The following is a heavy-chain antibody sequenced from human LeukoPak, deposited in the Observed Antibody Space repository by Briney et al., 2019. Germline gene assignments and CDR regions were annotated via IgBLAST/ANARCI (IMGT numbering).Heavy chain of an antibody. Sequence: ASVKVSCKVSGYTLTELSMHWVRQAPGKVLEWMGGFDPEDGETIYAQKFQGRVTMTEDTSTDTAYMELSSLRSEDTAVYYCATCSGGSCYSDYWGQGTLVTVSS. V-gene: IGHV1-24*01. CDR2: FDPEDGET. J-gene: IGHJ4*02. CDR3: ATCSGGSCYSDY. D-gene: IGHD2-15*01. CDR1: GYTLTELS.